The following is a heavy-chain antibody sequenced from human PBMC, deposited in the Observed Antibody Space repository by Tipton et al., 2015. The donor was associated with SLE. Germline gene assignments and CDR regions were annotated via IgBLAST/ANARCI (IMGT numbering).Heavy chain of an antibody. V-gene: IGHV4-38-2*01. CDR3: AKYASGTMFEY. CDR2: IYHSGST. CDR1: GYSISKDYY. J-gene: IGHJ4*02. D-gene: IGHD3-10*01. Sequence: TLSLTCAVSGYSISKDYYWGWIRQSPGKGLEWIGIIYHSGSTYYNPSLKSRVTISADTSKNQFSLRLTSVTAADTAVYYCAKYASGTMFEYWGQGTLVTVSS.